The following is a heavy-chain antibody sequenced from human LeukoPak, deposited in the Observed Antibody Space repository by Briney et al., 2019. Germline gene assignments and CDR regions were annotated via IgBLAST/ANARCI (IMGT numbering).Heavy chain of an antibody. Sequence: GGSPRLSCAASGFTFSSYAMSWVRQAPGKGLEWVSAISGSGGSTYYADSVKGRFTISRDNSKNTLYLQMNSLRAEDTAVYYCAKDRGYDILTGYGDYWGQGTLATVSS. CDR2: ISGSGGST. CDR3: AKDRGYDILTGYGDY. J-gene: IGHJ4*02. V-gene: IGHV3-23*01. D-gene: IGHD3-9*01. CDR1: GFTFSSYA.